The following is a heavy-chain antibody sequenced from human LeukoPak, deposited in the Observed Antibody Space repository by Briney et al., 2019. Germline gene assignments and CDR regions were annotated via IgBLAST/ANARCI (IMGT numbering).Heavy chain of an antibody. V-gene: IGHV3-21*01. CDR1: GFTLSNYD. CDR2: ISTSSRYI. J-gene: IGHJ5*02. CDR3: ARADCSSSTCYLRRSWFDP. Sequence: GGSLCLSCAASGFTLSNYDMNWVRQAPGKGLEWVSSISTSSRYIYYKDSVRGRFTISRDDAKNSLYLEMNSLRAEDTAVYYCARADCSSSTCYLRRSWFDPWGQGTLVTVSS. D-gene: IGHD2-2*01.